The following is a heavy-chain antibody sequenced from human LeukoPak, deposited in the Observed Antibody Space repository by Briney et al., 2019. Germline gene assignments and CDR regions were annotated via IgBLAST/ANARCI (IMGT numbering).Heavy chain of an antibody. V-gene: IGHV4-59*01. CDR1: GGSISSYY. J-gene: IGHJ4*02. D-gene: IGHD5-12*01. Sequence: SETLSLTCTVSGGSISSYYWSWIRQPPGKGLEWIGYMYYSGSTNYNPSLKSRVTISVDTSKNQFSPSQSSVTAADTAVYYCARLRRAGWLEYYFDYWGQGTLVTVSS. CDR3: ARLRRAGWLEYYFDY. CDR2: MYYSGST.